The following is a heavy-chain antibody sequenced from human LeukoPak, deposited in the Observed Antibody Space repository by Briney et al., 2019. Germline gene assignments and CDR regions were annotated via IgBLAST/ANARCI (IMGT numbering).Heavy chain of an antibody. D-gene: IGHD3-22*01. CDR3: ARDNIGYYDSSGYEY. CDR2: INPNSGGT. Sequence: ASVEVSCKASGYTFTGYYMHWVRQAPGQGLEWMGWINPNSGGTNYAQKFQGRVTMTRDTSISTAYMGLSWLRSDDTAVYYCARDNIGYYDSSGYEYWGQGTLVTVSS. CDR1: GYTFTGYY. J-gene: IGHJ4*02. V-gene: IGHV1-2*02.